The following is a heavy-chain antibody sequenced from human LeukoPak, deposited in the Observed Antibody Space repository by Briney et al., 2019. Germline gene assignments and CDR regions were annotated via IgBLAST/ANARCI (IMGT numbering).Heavy chain of an antibody. CDR3: AKDPGGSGWYLYFDY. Sequence: GGSLRLSCAASGFTFSSYAMSWVRQAPGKGLEWVSAISGSGGSTYYADSVKGRFTISRDNSKNTLYLQMNSLRAEDTAVYYCAKDPGGSGWYLYFDYWGQGTLVTVSS. CDR1: GFTFSSYA. J-gene: IGHJ4*02. D-gene: IGHD6-19*01. CDR2: ISGSGGST. V-gene: IGHV3-23*01.